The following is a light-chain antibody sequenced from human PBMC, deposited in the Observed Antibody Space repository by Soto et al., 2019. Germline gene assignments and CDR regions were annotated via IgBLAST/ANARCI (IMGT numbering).Light chain of an antibody. CDR2: DAS. V-gene: IGKV3-15*01. CDR1: QSVNSN. CDR3: QQYYTWPRT. J-gene: IGKJ1*01. Sequence: EIMMTQSPATLSVSPGEGATLSCRASQSVNSNLAWYQQKRGQAPRLLIFDASTRATGVPVRVSGSGSGTEFSLTFSSLQSEDFAVYYCQQYYTWPRTFGEGTKVQF.